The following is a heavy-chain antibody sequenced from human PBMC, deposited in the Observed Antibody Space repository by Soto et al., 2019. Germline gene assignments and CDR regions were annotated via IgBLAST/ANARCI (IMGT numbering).Heavy chain of an antibody. CDR3: VRLALRYSDNSAMFDP. V-gene: IGHV4-31*03. J-gene: IGHJ5*02. Sequence: PSETLSLTCTVSGGSISSGDYYWSWIRQHPGKGLEWIGYTHYSGSTYYNPSLKSRVTISVDTSKNQFSLKLSSMTAADTAVYYCVRLALRYSDNSAMFDPWGHGTLVTVSS. CDR1: GGSISSGDYY. D-gene: IGHD3-22*01. CDR2: THYSGST.